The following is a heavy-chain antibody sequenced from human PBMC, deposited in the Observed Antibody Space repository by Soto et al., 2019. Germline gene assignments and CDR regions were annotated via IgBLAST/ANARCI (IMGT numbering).Heavy chain of an antibody. CDR2: ISGSGGST. J-gene: IGHJ4*02. Sequence: HPGGSLRLSCAASGFTFSSYAMSWVRQAPGKGLEWVSAISGSGGSTYYADSVKGRFTISRDNSKNTLYLQMNSLRAEDTAVYYCAKGVITSRAYYLDYRGQATLVTVSS. CDR1: GFTFSSYA. D-gene: IGHD3-16*01. V-gene: IGHV3-23*01. CDR3: AKGVITSRAYYLDY.